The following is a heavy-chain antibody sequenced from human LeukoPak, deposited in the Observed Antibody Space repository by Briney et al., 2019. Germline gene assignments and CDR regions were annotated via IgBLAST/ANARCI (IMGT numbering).Heavy chain of an antibody. CDR2: IYYSVST. J-gene: IGHJ5*02. CDR1: GGSISSGGYY. D-gene: IGHD6-6*01. V-gene: IGHV4-31*03. CDR3: ARGGWSSSSVGYNWFDP. Sequence: SETLSLTCTVSGGSISSGGYYWSWIRQHPGKGLEWIGYIYYSVSTYYNPSLKSRVTISVDTSKNQFSLKLSSVTAADTAVYYCARGGWSSSSVGYNWFDPWGQGTLVTVSS.